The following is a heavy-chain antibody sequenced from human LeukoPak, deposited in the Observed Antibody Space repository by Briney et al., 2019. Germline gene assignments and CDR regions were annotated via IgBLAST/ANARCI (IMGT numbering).Heavy chain of an antibody. CDR1: GCTFSSYS. Sequence: PGGSLRLSCAASGCTFSSYSMNWVRQAPGKGLEWVSGINWNGGSTGYADSMKGRFTISRDNAKNSLYLQMNSLRAEDTALYYCAREINFPQLATIFGVVIGWFDPWGQGTLVTVSS. V-gene: IGHV3-20*04. D-gene: IGHD3-3*01. CDR2: INWNGGST. J-gene: IGHJ5*02. CDR3: AREINFPQLATIFGVVIGWFDP.